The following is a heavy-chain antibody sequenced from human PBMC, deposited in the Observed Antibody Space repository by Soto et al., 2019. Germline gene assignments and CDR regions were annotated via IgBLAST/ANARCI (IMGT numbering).Heavy chain of an antibody. Sequence: EMQLVESGGGLVQPGGSLRLSCAASGFTFSDYHMEWVRQAPGKGLEWIGRARNDPRARTTQHAASVRGRFTTSRDESNNSLYINMHSLKAVATAVYYSVSSLQYWGQGTLVTVSS. V-gene: IGHV3-72*01. CDR1: GFTFSDYH. J-gene: IGHJ4*02. CDR3: VSSLQY. CDR2: ARNDPRARTT.